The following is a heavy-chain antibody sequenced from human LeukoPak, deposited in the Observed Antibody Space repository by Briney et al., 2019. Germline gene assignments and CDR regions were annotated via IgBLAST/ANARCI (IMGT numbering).Heavy chain of an antibody. CDR3: ATSVDTAAGPY. J-gene: IGHJ4*02. CDR2: INHDGSAT. CDR1: GFTLNTHL. V-gene: IGHV3-7*01. D-gene: IGHD6-13*01. Sequence: PGGAPRVSFATPGFTLNTHLMTWVRQAPGEGVGGVANINHDGSATFYVDSVKGRFAISRDNAESSLHLQMNSLRAEDTALYYCATSVDTAAGPYWGQGTLVTVSS.